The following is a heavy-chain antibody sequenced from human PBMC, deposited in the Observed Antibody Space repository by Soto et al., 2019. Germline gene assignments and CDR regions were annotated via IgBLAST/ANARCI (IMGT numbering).Heavy chain of an antibody. CDR2: ISASGGTA. J-gene: IGHJ5*01. D-gene: IGHD3-22*01. V-gene: IGHV3-23*01. CDR3: AKLTYPSDSTGYYYERVSGWIDS. Sequence: EVQLLESGGGLIQPGGSLRLSCAASGFMFSSYAMSWVRQAPGKGLEWVSSISASGGTANLADSVEGRCTISRDNSKSTLYLQMNILRAQDTAVYYCAKLTYPSDSTGYYYERVSGWIDSWGQGTLVTVSS. CDR1: GFMFSSYA.